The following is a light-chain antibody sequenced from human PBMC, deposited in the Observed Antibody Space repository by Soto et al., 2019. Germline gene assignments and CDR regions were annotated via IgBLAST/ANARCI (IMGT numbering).Light chain of an antibody. J-gene: IGLJ3*02. CDR3: VLYMGGAIPGV. Sequence: QTVVTQEPSFSVSPGGTVTLTCGLASGSVSTSNYPGWYQQTPGQAPRTLIYSTYTRSSGVPDRFSGSILGNKAVLTITGAQADDESDYYCVLYMGGAIPGVFGGGTKLTVL. CDR2: STY. V-gene: IGLV8-61*01. CDR1: SGSVSTSNY.